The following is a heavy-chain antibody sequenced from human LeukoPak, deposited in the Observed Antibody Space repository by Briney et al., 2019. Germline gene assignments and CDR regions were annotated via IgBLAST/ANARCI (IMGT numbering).Heavy chain of an antibody. V-gene: IGHV1-24*01. CDR3: ATPSCYYGSGSFDY. CDR1: GYTLTELS. J-gene: IGHJ4*02. D-gene: IGHD3-10*01. Sequence: ASVKVSCKVSGYTLTELSMHWVRQAPGKGLEWMGGFDPEDGETIYAQKFQGRVTMTEDTSTDTAYMELSSLRSEDTAVYYCATPSCYYGSGSFDYWGQGTLVTVSS. CDR2: FDPEDGET.